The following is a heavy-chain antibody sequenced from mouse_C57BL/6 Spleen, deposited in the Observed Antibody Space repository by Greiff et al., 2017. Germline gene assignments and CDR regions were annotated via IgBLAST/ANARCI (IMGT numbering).Heavy chain of an antibody. CDR1: GFTFSSYG. Sequence: EVKLVESGGDLVKPGWSLKLSCAASGFTFSSYGMSWVRQTPDKRLEWVATISSGGSYTYYPDTVKGRFTIAKDNAKNTLYLQMGSLKSEDTTMYYCARGDLVGFRRDYAMDYWGQGTSVTVCS. D-gene: IGHD1-1*02. J-gene: IGHJ4*01. CDR3: ARGDLVGFRRDYAMDY. V-gene: IGHV5-6*01. CDR2: ISSGGSYT.